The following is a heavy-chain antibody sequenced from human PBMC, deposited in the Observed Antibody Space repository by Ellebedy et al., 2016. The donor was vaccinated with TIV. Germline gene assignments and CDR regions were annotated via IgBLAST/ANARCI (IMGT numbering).Heavy chain of an antibody. Sequence: ASVKVSXKASGYTFTGYYMHWVRQAPGQGLEWMGWINPNSGGTNYAQKFQGWVTMTRDTSISTAYMELSRLRSDDTAVYYCARAGAIRGYYYYGMDVWGQGTTVTVSS. V-gene: IGHV1-2*04. CDR2: INPNSGGT. CDR1: GYTFTGYY. CDR3: ARAGAIRGYYYYGMDV. J-gene: IGHJ6*02.